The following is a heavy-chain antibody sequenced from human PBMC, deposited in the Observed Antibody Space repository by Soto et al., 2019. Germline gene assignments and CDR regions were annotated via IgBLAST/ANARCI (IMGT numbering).Heavy chain of an antibody. Sequence: SLRLSCAASGFTFSRFELHWVRQAPGKGLEWISYISSSGSTAYYASSVEGRFTISRDNANNSVYLQMDSLRAEDTALYYCTRAAWFPYSSFYWGQGALVTVSS. V-gene: IGHV3-48*03. CDR3: TRAAWFPYSSFY. D-gene: IGHD3-10*01. CDR2: ISSSGSTA. CDR1: GFTFSRFE. J-gene: IGHJ4*02.